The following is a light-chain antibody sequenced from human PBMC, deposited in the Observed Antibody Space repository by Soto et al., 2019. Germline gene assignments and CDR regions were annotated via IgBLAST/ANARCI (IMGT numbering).Light chain of an antibody. J-gene: IGKJ2*01. CDR1: QSVSSSY. CDR2: GAS. Sequence: EIVLTQSPGTLSLSPGERATLSCRASQSVSSSYLAWYQQKPGQAPRLLIYGASSRATGIPDRFSCSGSGTDFTLTISRLEPEDVAVYYCQQYGSSPLYTFGQGTKLEIK. CDR3: QQYGSSPLYT. V-gene: IGKV3-20*01.